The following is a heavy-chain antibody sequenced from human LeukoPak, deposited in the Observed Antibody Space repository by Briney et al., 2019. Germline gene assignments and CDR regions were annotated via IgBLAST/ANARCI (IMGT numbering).Heavy chain of an antibody. Sequence: PSETLSLTCTVSGGSISSGNYYWSWVRQPAGKGLEWIGRIYSSGSTNYNPSLKSRVTISLDTSKNQFSLKLSSVTAADTAVYYCARDKTPLYYYDSSGYFPDAFDIWGQGTMVTVSS. CDR1: GGSISSGNYY. J-gene: IGHJ3*02. CDR2: IYSSGST. CDR3: ARDKTPLYYYDSSGYFPDAFDI. D-gene: IGHD3-22*01. V-gene: IGHV4-61*02.